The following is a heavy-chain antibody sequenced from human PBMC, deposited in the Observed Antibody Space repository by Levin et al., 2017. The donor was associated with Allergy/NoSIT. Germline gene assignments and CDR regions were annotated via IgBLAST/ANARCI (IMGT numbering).Heavy chain of an antibody. D-gene: IGHD4-17*01. J-gene: IGHJ4*02. CDR1: GFDFSSYV. CDR2: ISYDGRNI. Sequence: GESLKISCEASGFDFSSYVMHWVRQAPGKGLEWVAVISYDGRNIYYADFVKGRFTISRDNSKNRLYLQMNSLRVEDTSLFYCARGGYHGDYAVDKWGQGTLVTVSS. CDR3: ARGGYHGDYAVDK. V-gene: IGHV3-30*04.